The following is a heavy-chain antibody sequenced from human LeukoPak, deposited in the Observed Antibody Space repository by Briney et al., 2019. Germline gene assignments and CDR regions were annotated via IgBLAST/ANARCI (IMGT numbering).Heavy chain of an antibody. J-gene: IGHJ4*02. D-gene: IGHD6-13*01. Sequence: ASVKVSCKASGGTFSSYAISWVRQAPGQGLEWMGGIIPIFGTANYAQEFQGRVTITADESTSTAYMELSSLRSEDTAVYYCARDSSGGSSWSDWGQGTLVTVSS. CDR1: GGTFSSYA. CDR3: ARDSSGGSSWSD. V-gene: IGHV1-69*13. CDR2: IIPIFGTA.